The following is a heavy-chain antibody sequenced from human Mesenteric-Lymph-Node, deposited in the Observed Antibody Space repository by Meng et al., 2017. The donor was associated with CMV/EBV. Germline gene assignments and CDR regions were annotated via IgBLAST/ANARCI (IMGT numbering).Heavy chain of an antibody. CDR2: ISTSGNTI. J-gene: IGHJ6*02. CDR3: ARVDTGWYYYGMDV. CDR1: GFTFSNYE. V-gene: IGHV3-48*03. Sequence: GGSLRLSCGASGFTFSNYEMNWLRQAPGKGLEWVSYISTSGNTIYYVDSVKGRFTISRDNAENSLYLQMYSLRAEDTAVYYCARVDTGWYYYGMDVWGQGTTVTVSS. D-gene: IGHD6-19*01.